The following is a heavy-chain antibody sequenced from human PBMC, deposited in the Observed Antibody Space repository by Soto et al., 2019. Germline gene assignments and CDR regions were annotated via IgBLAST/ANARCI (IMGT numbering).Heavy chain of an antibody. Sequence: EVQLLESGGGLVQPGGSLRLSCAASGFTFNNYGMNWVRQAPGKGLEWVSTINGNGDRTFYPDSVKGRFTISRDNSRNTVFLQMNSLGVEDTATYYCATGGGPFHFGNWGRGTLVTVSS. V-gene: IGHV3-23*01. CDR2: INGNGDRT. CDR3: ATGGGPFHFGN. CDR1: GFTFNNYG. J-gene: IGHJ4*02.